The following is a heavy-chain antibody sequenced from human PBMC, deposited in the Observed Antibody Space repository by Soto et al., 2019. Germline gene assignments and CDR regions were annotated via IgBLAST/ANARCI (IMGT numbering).Heavy chain of an antibody. Sequence: QLQLQESGPGLVKPSETLSLTCTVSGGSISSSSYYWGWIRQPPGKGLEWIGSIYYSGSTYYNPSLKSRVPIAVDTSTNQFPLKLSSVTAADTAVYYCARHRGVLGFGAAFYFDYWGQGTLVTVSS. CDR2: IYYSGST. D-gene: IGHD3-10*01. J-gene: IGHJ4*02. CDR1: GGSISSSSYY. CDR3: ARHRGVLGFGAAFYFDY. V-gene: IGHV4-39*01.